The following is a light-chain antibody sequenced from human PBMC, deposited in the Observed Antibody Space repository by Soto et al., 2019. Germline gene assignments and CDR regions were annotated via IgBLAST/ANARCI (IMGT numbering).Light chain of an antibody. CDR2: DAS. CDR3: QQRSIWPRK. V-gene: IGKV3-11*01. CDR1: QSVSSY. Sequence: EIVLTQSPATLSLSPGERATLSCRASQSVSSYLAWYQQKPGQAPRLLIYDASNRATGIPARFSGSGSGTNFTLTISSLEPEDFAVYYCQQRSIWPRKFGQGTTV. J-gene: IGKJ1*01.